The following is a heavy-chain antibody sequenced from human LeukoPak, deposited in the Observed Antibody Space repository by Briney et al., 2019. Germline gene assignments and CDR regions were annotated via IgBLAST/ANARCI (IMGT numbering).Heavy chain of an antibody. CDR1: GFTFSSYW. J-gene: IGHJ3*02. D-gene: IGHD3-10*01. CDR2: INRDGSST. CDR3: AREYYGSGTADAFDI. Sequence: PGGSLRLSCAASGFTFSSYWMHWVRQAPGKGLVWVSRINRDGSSTSHADSVKGRFTISRDNAKNTLYLQMNSLRAEDTAVYHCAREYYGSGTADAFDIWGQGTMVTVSS. V-gene: IGHV3-74*01.